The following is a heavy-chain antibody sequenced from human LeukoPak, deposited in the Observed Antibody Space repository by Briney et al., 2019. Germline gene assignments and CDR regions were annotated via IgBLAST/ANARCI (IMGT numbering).Heavy chain of an antibody. CDR1: GGTFSSYA. Sequence: GASVKVSCKASGGTFSSYAISWVRQAPGQGLEWMGGIIHIFGTANYAQKFQGRVTMTTDESTSTAYMELSSLRSEDTAVYYCARDAAAAGTLWYYFDYWGQGTLVTVSS. CDR2: IIHIFGTA. J-gene: IGHJ4*02. D-gene: IGHD6-13*01. V-gene: IGHV1-69*05. CDR3: ARDAAAAGTLWYYFDY.